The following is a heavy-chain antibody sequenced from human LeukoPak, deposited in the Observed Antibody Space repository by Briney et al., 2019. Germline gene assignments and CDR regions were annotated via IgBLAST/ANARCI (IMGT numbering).Heavy chain of an antibody. D-gene: IGHD3-22*01. CDR1: GGSFSGYY. CDR3: ARHRSYYDSSGFTRRKVDAFDI. J-gene: IGHJ3*02. Sequence: SETLSLTCAVYGGSFSGYYWSWIRQPPGKGLEWIGEINHSGSTNYNPSLKSRVTISVDTSKNQFSLKLSSVTAADTAVYYCARHRSYYDSSGFTRRKVDAFDIWGQGTMVTVSS. CDR2: INHSGST. V-gene: IGHV4-34*01.